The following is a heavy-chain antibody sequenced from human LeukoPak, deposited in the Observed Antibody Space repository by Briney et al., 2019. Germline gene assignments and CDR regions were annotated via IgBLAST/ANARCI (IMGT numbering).Heavy chain of an antibody. CDR1: GFSFRTYA. CDR2: ISGSGATT. V-gene: IGHV3-23*01. D-gene: IGHD3-22*01. CDR3: VKKSTSSGYYYAPDY. Sequence: PGGSLRLSCAASGFSFRTYAMTWVRQAPGKGLEWVTSISGSGATTYNADPLKGRFTISRDNSKNTLYLQMNSLRAEDTAVYYCVKKSTSSGYYYAPDYWGQGTLVTVS. J-gene: IGHJ4*02.